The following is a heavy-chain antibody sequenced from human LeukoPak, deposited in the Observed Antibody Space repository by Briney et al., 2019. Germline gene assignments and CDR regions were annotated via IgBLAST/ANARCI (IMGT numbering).Heavy chain of an antibody. CDR3: ARDGRCGGDYYAS. CDR2: ISSSSSYI. V-gene: IGHV3-21*01. D-gene: IGHD2-21*02. CDR1: GFSFSSYT. Sequence: GGSLRLSCAASGFSFSSYTMNWVRQAPGKGLEWVSIISSSSSYIYYADSVKGRFTISRDNAKNALYLQMYSLRVEDTAVYYCARDGRCGGDYYASWGQGTLVTVSS. J-gene: IGHJ4*02.